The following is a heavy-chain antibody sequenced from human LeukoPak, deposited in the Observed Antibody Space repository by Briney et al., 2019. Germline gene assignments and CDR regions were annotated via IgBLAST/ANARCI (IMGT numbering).Heavy chain of an antibody. J-gene: IGHJ4*02. CDR3: AKDIDGDSTLDY. V-gene: IGHV3-30*18. D-gene: IGHD4-17*01. CDR1: GFTFSSYG. CDR2: ISYDGSNK. Sequence: QTGGSLRLSCAASGFTFSSYGMHWVRQAPGKGLEWVAVISYDGSNKYYADSVKGRFTISRDNPKNTLYLRMNSLRAEDTAVYYCAKDIDGDSTLDYWGQGTLVTVSS.